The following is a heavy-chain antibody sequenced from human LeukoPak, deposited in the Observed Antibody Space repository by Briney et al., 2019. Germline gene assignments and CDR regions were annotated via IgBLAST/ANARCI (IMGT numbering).Heavy chain of an antibody. V-gene: IGHV4-59*01. J-gene: IGHJ4*02. CDR1: GDSITSYY. CDR3: AGVFSGRRPFEL. CDR2: VYYRGAT. Sequence: SETLSLTCPVSGDSITSYYWNWIRQPPGKGLEWIGYVYYRGATNYNPSLKTRVTTSIDTSKKQFSLKLSSVTAADTAVYFCAGVFSGRRPFELWGKGTLVTVSS. D-gene: IGHD3-10*01.